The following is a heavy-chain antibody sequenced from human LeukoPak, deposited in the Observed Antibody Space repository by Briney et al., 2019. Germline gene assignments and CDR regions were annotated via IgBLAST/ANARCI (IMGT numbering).Heavy chain of an antibody. CDR1: GYSISSGYY. Sequence: PSETLSLTCAVSGYSISSGYYWGWIRQPPGKGLEWIGSIYHSGSTYYNPSLKSRATISVDTSKNQFSLKLSSVTAADTAVYYCARDGAVAGTPLDYWGQGTLVTVSS. CDR2: IYHSGST. CDR3: ARDGAVAGTPLDY. J-gene: IGHJ4*02. V-gene: IGHV4-38-2*02. D-gene: IGHD6-19*01.